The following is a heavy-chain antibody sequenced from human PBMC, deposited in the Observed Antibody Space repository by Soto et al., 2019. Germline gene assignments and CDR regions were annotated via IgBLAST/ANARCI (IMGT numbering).Heavy chain of an antibody. CDR2: IIPIFGTA. CDR1: GGTFSSYA. D-gene: IGHD4-17*01. CDR3: ARARGFDYCDQHRLLFDP. V-gene: IGHV1-69*06. Sequence: SVKVSCKASGGTFSSYAISWVRQAPGQGLEWMGGIIPIFGTANYAQKFQGRVTITADKSTSTAYMELSSLRSEDTAVYYCARARGFDYCDQHRLLFDPWGQGTMVTVSS. J-gene: IGHJ5*02.